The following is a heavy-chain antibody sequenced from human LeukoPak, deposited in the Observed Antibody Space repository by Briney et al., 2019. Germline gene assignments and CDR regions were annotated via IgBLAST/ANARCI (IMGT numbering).Heavy chain of an antibody. CDR3: ARKGIAVAGTRGYYFDY. V-gene: IGHV3-21*01. CDR2: ISSSSSYI. J-gene: IGHJ4*02. D-gene: IGHD6-19*01. CDR1: GFTFSSYS. Sequence: KPGGSLRLSCAASGFTFSSYSMNWVRQAPGKGLEWVSSISSSSSYIYYADSVKGRFTISRDNAKNSLYLQMNSLRAEDTAVYYCARKGIAVAGTRGYYFDYWGQGTLVTVSS.